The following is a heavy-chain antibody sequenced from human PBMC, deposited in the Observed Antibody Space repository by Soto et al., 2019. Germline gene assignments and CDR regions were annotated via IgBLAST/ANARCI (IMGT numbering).Heavy chain of an antibody. D-gene: IGHD1-1*01. CDR2: IKHSGST. V-gene: IGHV4-34*01. J-gene: IGHJ6*02. Sequence: SETLALSCAVYDGSFTCFHWTWIRRPPGKGLEWIGEIKHSGSTNYNPSLTRRVTISVDTSKNQFSLKRNSVTAADTAVYYCARGVPLFHDSMDVWGQGTTVTVS. CDR1: DGSFTCFH. CDR3: ARGVPLFHDSMDV.